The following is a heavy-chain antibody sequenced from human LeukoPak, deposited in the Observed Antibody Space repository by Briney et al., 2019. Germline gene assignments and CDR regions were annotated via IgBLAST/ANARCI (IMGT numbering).Heavy chain of an antibody. CDR2: IYYSGST. CDR1: GGSISSYY. D-gene: IGHD3-22*01. Sequence: KPSETLSLTCTVSGGSISSYYWSWIRQPPGKGLEWIGYIYYSGSTNYNPSLKSRVTISVDTSKNQFSLKLSSVTAADTAVYYCARHARVRLRYYDSSFNYWGQGTLVTVSS. V-gene: IGHV4-59*12. CDR3: ARHARVRLRYYDSSFNY. J-gene: IGHJ4*02.